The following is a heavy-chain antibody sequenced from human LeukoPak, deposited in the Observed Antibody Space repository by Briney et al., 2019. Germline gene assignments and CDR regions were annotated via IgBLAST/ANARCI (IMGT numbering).Heavy chain of an antibody. V-gene: IGHV3-9*01. CDR3: AKGEYDILTGPNDY. CDR1: GFTFDDYA. D-gene: IGHD3-9*01. Sequence: PGRSLRLSCAASGFTFDDYAMHWVRQAPGKGLEWVSGISWNSGSIGYADSVKGRFTISRDNAKNSLYLQMNSLRAEDTALYYCAKGEYDILTGPNDYWGQGTLVTVSS. J-gene: IGHJ4*02. CDR2: ISWNSGSI.